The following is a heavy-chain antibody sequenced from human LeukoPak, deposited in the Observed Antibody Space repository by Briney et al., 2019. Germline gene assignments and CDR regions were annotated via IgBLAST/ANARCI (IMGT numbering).Heavy chain of an antibody. D-gene: IGHD3-16*02. CDR3: ARSRGVSYYFDY. J-gene: IGHJ4*02. CDR1: GFTFSRYW. Sequence: GGSLRLSCAASGFTFSRYWVHWVRQAPGKGLVWVSRINSDGSYTSYADFVKGRFTISRDNAKNSLYLQMNSLRAEDTALYYCARSRGVSYYFDYWGQGTLVTVSS. CDR2: INSDGSYT. V-gene: IGHV3-74*01.